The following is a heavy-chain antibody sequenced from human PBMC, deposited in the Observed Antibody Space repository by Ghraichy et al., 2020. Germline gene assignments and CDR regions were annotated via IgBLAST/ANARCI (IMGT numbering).Heavy chain of an antibody. CDR3: ARDRYCSGGSCSPYGMDV. V-gene: IGHV3-74*01. D-gene: IGHD2-15*01. J-gene: IGHJ6*02. CDR1: GFTFSSYW. CDR2: INSDGSST. Sequence: GESLNISCAASGFTFSSYWMHWVRQAPGKGLVWVSRINSDGSSTSYADSVKGRFTISRDNAKNTLYLQMNSLRAEDTAVYYCARDRYCSGGSCSPYGMDVWGQGTTVTVSS.